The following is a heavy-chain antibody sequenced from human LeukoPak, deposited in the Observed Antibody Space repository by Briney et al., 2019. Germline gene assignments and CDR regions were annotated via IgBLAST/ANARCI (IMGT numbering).Heavy chain of an antibody. V-gene: IGHV3-11*06. J-gene: IGHJ3*02. CDR3: AREILLWFGELSPRAFDI. CDR1: GFTFSDYY. CDR2: ISSSSSYT. Sequence: GGSLRLSCAASGFTFSDYYMSWIGQAPGKGLEWVSYISSSSSYTNYADSVRGRFTISRDNAKNSLYLQMNSLRAEDTAVYYCAREILLWFGELSPRAFDIWGQGTMVTVSS. D-gene: IGHD3-10*01.